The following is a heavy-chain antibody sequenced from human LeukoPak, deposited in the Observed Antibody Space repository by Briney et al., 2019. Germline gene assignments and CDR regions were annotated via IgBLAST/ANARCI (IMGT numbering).Heavy chain of an antibody. J-gene: IGHJ5*02. CDR1: GGSISNTNW. V-gene: IGHV4-4*02. Sequence: SETLSLTCGVSGGSISNTNWWTWVRQPPGKGLEWIGEVNLQGSTNYNPSLKSRVTMSVDTSKNQFSLNLTSVTAADTAVYYCARVRIVRGVIYWFDPWGQGTLVTVSS. CDR3: ARVRIVRGVIYWFDP. CDR2: VNLQGST. D-gene: IGHD3-10*01.